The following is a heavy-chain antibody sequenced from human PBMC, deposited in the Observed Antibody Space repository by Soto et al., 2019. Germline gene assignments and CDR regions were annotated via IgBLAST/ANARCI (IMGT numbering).Heavy chain of an antibody. CDR1: GGSFSGYY. V-gene: IGHV4-34*01. Sequence: SETLSLTCAVYGGSFSGYYWSWIRQPPGKGLEWIGEINHSGSTNYNPSLKSRVAISVDTSRNQFSLKLRSVTAADTAVYYCASLPNSYFYDVDVWGQGTTVTVSS. J-gene: IGHJ6*02. CDR2: INHSGST. CDR3: ASLPNSYFYDVDV.